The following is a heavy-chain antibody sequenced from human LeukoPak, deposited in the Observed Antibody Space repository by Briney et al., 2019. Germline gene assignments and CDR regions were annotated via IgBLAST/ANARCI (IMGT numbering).Heavy chain of an antibody. Sequence: ASVKVSCKASRYTFTGYYMHWVRQAPGQGLEWMGWINPNSGGTNYAQKFQGRVAMTRDTSISTAYMELSRLTSDDTAVYYCARDTVRYGSGSYPYWGQGTLVTVSS. CDR2: INPNSGGT. CDR3: ARDTVRYGSGSYPY. V-gene: IGHV1-2*02. J-gene: IGHJ4*02. D-gene: IGHD3-10*01. CDR1: RYTFTGYY.